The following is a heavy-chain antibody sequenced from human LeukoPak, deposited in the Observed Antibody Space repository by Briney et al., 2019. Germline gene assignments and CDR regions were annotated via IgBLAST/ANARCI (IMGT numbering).Heavy chain of an antibody. CDR2: IYYSGST. D-gene: IGHD6-19*01. CDR3: ARGLYSSGWYDYYYYGMDV. J-gene: IGHJ6*02. Sequence: SETLSLTCTVSGGSISSSSYYWGWIRQPPGKGLEWIGSIYYSGSTNYNPSLKSRVTISVDTSKNQFSLKLSSVTAADTAVYYCARGLYSSGWYDYYYYGMDVWGQGTTVTVSS. CDR1: GGSISSSSYY. V-gene: IGHV4-39*07.